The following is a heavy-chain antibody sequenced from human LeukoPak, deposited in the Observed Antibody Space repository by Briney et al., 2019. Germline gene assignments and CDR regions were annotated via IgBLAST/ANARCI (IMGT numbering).Heavy chain of an antibody. CDR2: IRYDGSNK. CDR3: ARGGARREAGLSY. Sequence: GGSLRLSCATSGITLSNNGMHWVRQAPGKGLEWVALIRYDGSNKYYADSVKGRFTISRDNSKKTVYLQMNSLRVDDTAVYFCARGGARREAGLSYWGQGTLVTVSS. D-gene: IGHD1-26*01. CDR1: GITLSNNG. V-gene: IGHV3-30*02. J-gene: IGHJ4*02.